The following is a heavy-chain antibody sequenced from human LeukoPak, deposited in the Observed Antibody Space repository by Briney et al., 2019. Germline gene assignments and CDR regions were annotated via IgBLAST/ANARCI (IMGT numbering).Heavy chain of an antibody. V-gene: IGHV3-73*01. Sequence: GGSLRLSCAASGFTFSGSAIHWVRQSFGKRPERIGHIDKEKNSYATASAYAVSVEGRFTVSRDDSKNMAFLQMSGLKTEDTALYFCTRDSGTYNWLDPWGQGTLVTVSS. CDR2: IDKEKNSYAT. CDR3: TRDSGTYNWLDP. J-gene: IGHJ5*02. CDR1: GFTFSGSA. D-gene: IGHD1-26*01.